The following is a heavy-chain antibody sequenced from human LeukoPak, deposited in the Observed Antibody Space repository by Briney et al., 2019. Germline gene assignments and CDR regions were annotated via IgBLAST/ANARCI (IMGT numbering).Heavy chain of an antibody. D-gene: IGHD3-3*01. J-gene: IGHJ4*02. CDR1: GFTFDDYA. CDR2: IGWNSGST. V-gene: IGHV3-9*01. Sequence: GGSLRLSCAASGFTFDDYAMHWVRQAPGKGLEWVSGIGWNSGSTGYADSVKGRFTISRDNAKNSLYLQMNSLRAEDTALYYCVRDDYDFWSGYQRYFEFWGQGTLVTVSS. CDR3: VRDDYDFWSGYQRYFEF.